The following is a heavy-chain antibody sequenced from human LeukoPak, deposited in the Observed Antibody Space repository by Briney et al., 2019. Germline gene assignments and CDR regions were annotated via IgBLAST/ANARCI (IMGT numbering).Heavy chain of an antibody. CDR1: GYTFTSYY. V-gene: IGHV1-46*01. Sequence: ASVKVSCKASGYTFTSYYMHWVRQAPGQGLEWMGIINPSGGSTSYAQKFQGRVTMTRDTSTSTAYMELRSLRSDDTAVYYCARGVGPAEDDYWGQGTLVTVSS. CDR2: INPSGGST. D-gene: IGHD1-26*01. CDR3: ARGVGPAEDDY. J-gene: IGHJ4*02.